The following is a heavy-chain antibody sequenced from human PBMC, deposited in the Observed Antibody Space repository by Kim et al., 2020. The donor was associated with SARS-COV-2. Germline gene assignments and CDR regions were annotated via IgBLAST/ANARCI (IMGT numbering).Heavy chain of an antibody. CDR2: INHSGST. Sequence: SETLYLTCAVYGGSFSGYYWSWIRQPPGKGLEWIGEINHSGSTNYNPSLKSRVTISVDTSKNQFSLKLSSVTAADTAVYYCARGEMALLNYYGMDVWGQGTTVTVSS. CDR1: GGSFSGYY. D-gene: IGHD2-15*01. J-gene: IGHJ6*02. V-gene: IGHV4-34*01. CDR3: ARGEMALLNYYGMDV.